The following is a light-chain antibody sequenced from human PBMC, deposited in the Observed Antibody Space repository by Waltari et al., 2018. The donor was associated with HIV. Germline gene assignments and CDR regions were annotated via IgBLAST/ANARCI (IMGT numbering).Light chain of an antibody. CDR1: TSPSAFTA. V-gene: IGLV1-44*01. CDR2: DIS. J-gene: IGLJ3*02. CDR3: AAWSDVAGSWV. Sequence: QSILTQPPSASATPGQRVTISCSGSTSPSAFTAFYWYQQLPGAAPKLLIYDISHRPSGVPDRFSGSKSGTSASLAISTLQSEDEALYYCAAWSDVAGSWVFGGGTRLTVL.